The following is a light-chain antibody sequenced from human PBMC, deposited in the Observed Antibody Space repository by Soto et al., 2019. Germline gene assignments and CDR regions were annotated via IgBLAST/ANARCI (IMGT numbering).Light chain of an antibody. Sequence: EIVLTQSPGTLSLSPGERATLSCRASQSVSSSYLAWYQQKPGQAPRLLIYGASSSATGIPDRCSGSGSGTDFTVTISRLEPEDFAVYYCQQYGSSPGYTFGQGTKLEIK. J-gene: IGKJ2*01. CDR2: GAS. CDR3: QQYGSSPGYT. CDR1: QSVSSSY. V-gene: IGKV3-20*01.